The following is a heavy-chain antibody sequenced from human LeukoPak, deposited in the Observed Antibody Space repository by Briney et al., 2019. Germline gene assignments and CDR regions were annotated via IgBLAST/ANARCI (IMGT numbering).Heavy chain of an antibody. CDR3: ARDQLPQYYYDSSGTTDY. V-gene: IGHV1-2*02. Sequence: GASVKVSCKASGYTFTGYYMHWVRQAPGQGLEWMGWINPNSGGTNYAQKFQGRVTMTRDTSISTAYMELSRLRSDDTAVYYCARDQLPQYYYDSSGTTDYWGQGTLVTVSS. CDR1: GYTFTGYY. J-gene: IGHJ4*02. D-gene: IGHD3-22*01. CDR2: INPNSGGT.